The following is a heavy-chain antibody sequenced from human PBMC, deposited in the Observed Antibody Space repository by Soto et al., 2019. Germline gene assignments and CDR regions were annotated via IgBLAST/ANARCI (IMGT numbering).Heavy chain of an antibody. Sequence: QVQLVQSGAEVRKPGASVKVSCKASGYTFSTSGMSWLRQAPGQGLEWMGWISTYNGDTNDAPKFQDRVTMTSDTSTSTVYMELRSLRSDDTAVXXCXXXXXAPYXYYGMDVWGQGTRVTVSS. V-gene: IGHV1-18*01. D-gene: IGHD2-15*01. CDR3: XXXXXAPYXYYGMDV. CDR2: ISTYNGDT. J-gene: IGHJ6*02. CDR1: GYTFSTSG.